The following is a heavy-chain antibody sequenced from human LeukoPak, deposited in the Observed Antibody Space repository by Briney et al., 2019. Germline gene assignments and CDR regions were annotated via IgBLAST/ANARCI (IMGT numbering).Heavy chain of an antibody. V-gene: IGHV3-48*01. Sequence: PGGSLRLSCAVSGFTFSSYTMNWVRQAPGKGLEWVSYISGSSSTIYYADSVKGRFTISRDNAKNSLYLQMNSLRAEDTAVYYCAKEGLHRYYGSGSCDYWGQGTLVTVSS. J-gene: IGHJ4*02. CDR3: AKEGLHRYYGSGSCDY. CDR1: GFTFSSYT. CDR2: ISGSSSTI. D-gene: IGHD3-10*01.